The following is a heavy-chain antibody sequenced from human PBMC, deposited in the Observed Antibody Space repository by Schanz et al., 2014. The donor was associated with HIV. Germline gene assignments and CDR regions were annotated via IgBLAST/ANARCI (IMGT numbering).Heavy chain of an antibody. D-gene: IGHD3-22*01. CDR3: AKVHTYYYYDSSGYYGYFDY. CDR2: MWYDESHK. J-gene: IGHJ4*02. V-gene: IGHV3-30*18. Sequence: QVQLVESGGGVVQPGRSLRLSCAASGFTFSEYYMNWIRQAPGKGLEWEAAMWYDESHKGYADSVKGRFTISRDNSKNTVYLQMSSLRAEDTAVYYCAKVHTYYYYDSSGYYGYFDYWGQGTLVTVSS. CDR1: GFTFSEYY.